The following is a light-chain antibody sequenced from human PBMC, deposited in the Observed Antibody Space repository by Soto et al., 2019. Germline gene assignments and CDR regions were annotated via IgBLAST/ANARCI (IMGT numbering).Light chain of an antibody. CDR2: WAS. J-gene: IGKJ1*01. CDR1: QSLLYSSTNKNY. V-gene: IGKV4-1*01. CDR3: QQYYTTPWT. Sequence: DIVMTQSPDSLAVPLGERATITCKSSQSLLYSSTNKNYLAWYQQKPGQAPNLLIYWASTRESGVPDRFSGSGAGTDFTLTLRRLQAEDVAVYYCQQYYTTPWTFGRGTKVEIK.